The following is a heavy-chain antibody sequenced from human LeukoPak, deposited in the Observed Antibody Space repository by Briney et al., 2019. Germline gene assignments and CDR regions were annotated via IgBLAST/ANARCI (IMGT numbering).Heavy chain of an antibody. Sequence: PGGSLRLSCAASGFTFSSYAMSWVRQAPGKGLEWVAVISYDGSNKYYADSVKGRFTISRDNSKNTLYLQMNSLRAEDTAVYYCAKTTSMGRHFDWLSYFEYWGQGTLVTVSS. V-gene: IGHV3-30-3*02. CDR3: AKTTSMGRHFDWLSYFEY. J-gene: IGHJ4*02. CDR2: ISYDGSNK. CDR1: GFTFSSYA. D-gene: IGHD3-9*01.